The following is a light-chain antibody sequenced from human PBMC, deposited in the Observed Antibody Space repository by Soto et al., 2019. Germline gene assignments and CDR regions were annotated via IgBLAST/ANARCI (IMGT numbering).Light chain of an antibody. CDR1: SSDVGGYNY. CDR2: DVT. CDR3: SSYTSSRTPYV. V-gene: IGLV2-14*01. J-gene: IGLJ1*01. Sequence: QSALTQPASVSGSPGQSITISCTGTSSDVGGYNYVSWYQQHPVKAPKLMIYDVTNRPSGVSDRFSGSKSGNTASLTISGLQAEDEDDYYCSSYTSSRTPYVFGTGTKLTVL.